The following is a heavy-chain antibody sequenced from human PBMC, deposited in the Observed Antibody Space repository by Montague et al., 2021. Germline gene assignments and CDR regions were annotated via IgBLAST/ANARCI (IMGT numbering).Heavy chain of an antibody. Sequence: CAISGDSVSSNSAAWNWIRQSPSRGPEWLGRTYCRSKWYYDYAVSVKSRITIHPDTSKNQFSLQLNSVTPEDTAVYYCTRSITVVRGLLFGPWGQGTLVTVSS. CDR3: TRSITVVRGLLFGP. J-gene: IGHJ5*02. CDR2: TYCRSKWYY. D-gene: IGHD3-10*01. V-gene: IGHV6-1*01. CDR1: GDSVSSNSAA.